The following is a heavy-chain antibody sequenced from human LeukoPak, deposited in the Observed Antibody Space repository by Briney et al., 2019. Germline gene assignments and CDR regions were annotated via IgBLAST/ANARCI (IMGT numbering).Heavy chain of an antibody. J-gene: IGHJ4*02. CDR1: GFTFSDYY. Sequence: GSLRLSCAASGFTFSDYYMSWIRQAPGKGLEWIGSIYYSGSTYYNPSLKSRVTISVDTSKNQFSLKLSSVTAADTAVYYCARGTGYGDPADYWGQGSLVTVSS. CDR3: ARGTGYGDPADY. D-gene: IGHD4-17*01. V-gene: IGHV4-38-2*01. CDR2: IYYSGST.